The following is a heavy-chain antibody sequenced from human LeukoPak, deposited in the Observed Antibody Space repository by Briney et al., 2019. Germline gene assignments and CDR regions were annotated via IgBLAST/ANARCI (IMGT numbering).Heavy chain of an antibody. V-gene: IGHV4-59*01. CDR2: IYYSGST. Sequence: SETLSLTCTVSGGSISSYYWSWIRQPPGKGLEWIGYIYYSGSTNYNPSLKSRVTISVDTSKNQFSLKLSSVTAADTAVYYCARRITMVRGVITDAFDSWGQGTMVTVSS. J-gene: IGHJ3*02. D-gene: IGHD3-10*01. CDR3: ARRITMVRGVITDAFDS. CDR1: GGSISSYY.